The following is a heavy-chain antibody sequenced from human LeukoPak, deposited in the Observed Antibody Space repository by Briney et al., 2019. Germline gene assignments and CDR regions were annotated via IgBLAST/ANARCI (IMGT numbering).Heavy chain of an antibody. D-gene: IGHD4-17*01. CDR2: IYTSGST. CDR3: AREREGPYGYLDY. Sequence: SQTLSLTCSVSGDSISSARYYWSWIRQPAGKGPEWIGRIYTSGSTDYNPSLKSRVTISVDTSKNQFSLKLSSVTAAETAVYYCAREREGPYGYLDYWGQGTLVTVSS. J-gene: IGHJ4*02. V-gene: IGHV4-61*02. CDR1: GDSISSARYY.